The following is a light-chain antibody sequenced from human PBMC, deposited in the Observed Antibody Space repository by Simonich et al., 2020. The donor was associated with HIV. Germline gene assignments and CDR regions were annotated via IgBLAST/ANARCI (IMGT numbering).Light chain of an antibody. Sequence: QSALTQPASVSGSPGQSITISCTGTSSDVGSYNLVSWYQQHPGKAPKLMFYEGSKRPSGVSNRFSGSKSGNTASRTISGLQAEDEADYYCCSYAGSSTWVFGGGTKLTVL. CDR3: CSYAGSSTWV. CDR2: EGS. CDR1: SSDVGSYNL. V-gene: IGLV2-23*01. J-gene: IGLJ3*02.